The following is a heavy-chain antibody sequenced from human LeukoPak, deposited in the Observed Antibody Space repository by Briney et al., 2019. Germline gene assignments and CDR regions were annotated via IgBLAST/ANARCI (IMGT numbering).Heavy chain of an antibody. Sequence: PGGSLRLSCVASGFTFRNYGMHWVRQAPGKGLEWVAFKRYDGTNEDYADSVKGRFTISRDNSKNTVSLQMNSLRTDDTAVYYCAKGGTGLTTRIHGFDVWGQGTLVTV. V-gene: IGHV3-30*02. CDR3: AKGGTGLTTRIHGFDV. D-gene: IGHD3-22*01. CDR1: GFTFRNYG. J-gene: IGHJ3*01. CDR2: KRYDGTNE.